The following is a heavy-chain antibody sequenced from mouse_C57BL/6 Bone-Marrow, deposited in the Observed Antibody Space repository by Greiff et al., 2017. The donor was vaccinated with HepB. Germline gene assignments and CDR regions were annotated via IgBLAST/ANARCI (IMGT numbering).Heavy chain of an antibody. CDR2: INPGSGGT. J-gene: IGHJ2*01. Sequence: VQRVESGAELVRPGTSVKVSCKASGYAFTNYLIEWVKQRPGQGLEWIGVINPGSGGTNYNEKFKGKATLTADKSSSTAYMQLSSLTSEDSAVYFCSRRPIYYGLDYWGQGTTLTVSS. V-gene: IGHV1-54*01. D-gene: IGHD1-1*01. CDR3: SRRPIYYGLDY. CDR1: GYAFTNYL.